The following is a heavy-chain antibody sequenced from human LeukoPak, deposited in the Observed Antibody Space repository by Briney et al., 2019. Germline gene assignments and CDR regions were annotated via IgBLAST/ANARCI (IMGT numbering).Heavy chain of an antibody. V-gene: IGHV1-2*02. CDR2: INPNSGGT. J-gene: IGHJ4*02. D-gene: IGHD3-10*01. CDR3: ARGGDILLWFGELLGYYFDY. CDR1: GYTFTAYY. Sequence: ASVKVSCKASGYTFTAYYMHWVRQVPGQGLEWMGWINPNSGGTNYAQKFQGRVTMTRDTSISTAYMELSRLRSDDTAVYYCARGGDILLWFGELLGYYFDYWGQGTLVTVSS.